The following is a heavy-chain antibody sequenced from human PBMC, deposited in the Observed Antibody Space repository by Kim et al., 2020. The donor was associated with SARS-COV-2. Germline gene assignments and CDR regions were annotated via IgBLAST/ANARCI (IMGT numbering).Heavy chain of an antibody. V-gene: IGHV1-46*01. CDR1: GYTFTSYY. D-gene: IGHD3-9*01. CDR3: ARDFSYYDISYYYGMDV. Sequence: ASVKVSCKASGYTFTSYYMHWVRQAPGQGLEWMGIINPSGGSTSYAQKFQGRVTMTRDTSTSTVYMELSSLRSEDTAVYYCARDFSYYDISYYYGMDVWGQGTTVTVSS. CDR2: INPSGGST. J-gene: IGHJ6*02.